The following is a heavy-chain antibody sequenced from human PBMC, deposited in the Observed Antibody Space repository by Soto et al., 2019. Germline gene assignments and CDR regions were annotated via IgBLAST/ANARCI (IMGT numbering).Heavy chain of an antibody. V-gene: IGHV6-1*01. CDR1: GDSVSSNSAA. Sequence: QSQTLSLTCAISGDSVSSNSAAWNWIRQSPSRGLEWLGRTYYRSKWYNDYAVSVKSRITINPDTSKNQFSLQLNSVTPEDTAVYYCAREINRGSYYHRDADAFDIWGQGTMVTVSS. D-gene: IGHD1-26*01. CDR3: AREINRGSYYHRDADAFDI. CDR2: TYYRSKWYN. J-gene: IGHJ3*02.